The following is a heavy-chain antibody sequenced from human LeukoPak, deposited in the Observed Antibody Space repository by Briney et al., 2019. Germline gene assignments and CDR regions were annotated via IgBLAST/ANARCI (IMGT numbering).Heavy chain of an antibody. V-gene: IGHV3-30-3*01. CDR3: ARDPVPAAARHFDY. Sequence: GGSLRLSCAASGFTFSGCDMHWVRQAPGKGLEWVAVTSSDGTVKYYPDSVKGRFTISRDNSKNTLYLQVNSLRPEDTGVYYCARDPVPAAARHFDYWGQGTLVTVSS. CDR1: GFTFSGCD. CDR2: TSSDGTVK. J-gene: IGHJ4*01. D-gene: IGHD2-2*01.